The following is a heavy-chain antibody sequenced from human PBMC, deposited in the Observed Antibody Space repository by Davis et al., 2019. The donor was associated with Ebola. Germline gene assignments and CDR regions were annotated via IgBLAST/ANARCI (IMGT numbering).Heavy chain of an antibody. CDR3: ARGETTVTTSGDAFDI. CDR1: GFTFSSYD. J-gene: IGHJ3*02. CDR2: IGTAGDT. Sequence: GESLKISCAASGFTFSSYDMHWVRQATGKGLEWVSAIGTAGDTYYPGSVKGRFTISRENAKNSLYLQMNSLRAGDTAVYYCARGETTVTTSGDAFDIWGQGTMVTVSS. D-gene: IGHD4-17*01. V-gene: IGHV3-13*01.